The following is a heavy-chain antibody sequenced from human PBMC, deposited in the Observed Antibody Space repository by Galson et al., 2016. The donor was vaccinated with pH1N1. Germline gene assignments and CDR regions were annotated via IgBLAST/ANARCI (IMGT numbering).Heavy chain of an antibody. CDR2: ISTGRRVV. CDR1: GFIFSDYS. D-gene: IGHD4-17*01. J-gene: IGHJ4*02. Sequence: SLRLSCAASGFIFSDYSFIWVRQAPGKGLEWLSYISTGRRVVQYADSVKGRLTISRDNAQRSVYLQINSLGLEDTAVYHCARLAYGDSFDSWGRGTLVAVSS. CDR3: ARLAYGDSFDS. V-gene: IGHV3-48*04.